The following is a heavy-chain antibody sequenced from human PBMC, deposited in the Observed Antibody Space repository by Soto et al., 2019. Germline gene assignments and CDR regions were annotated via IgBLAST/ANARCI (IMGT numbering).Heavy chain of an antibody. V-gene: IGHV1-69*12. CDR1: GGTFSSYA. Sequence: QVQLVQSGAEVKKPGSSVKVSCKASGGTFSSYAISWVRQAPGQGLECMGGIIPIFGTADYAQKFQGRVTLTAEEPTSPAYMELNVLTSEDPAMYYCAGVIAAAGTPHSPRYCCGLDVWGQGTTVTVSS. D-gene: IGHD6-13*01. CDR2: IIPIFGTA. CDR3: AGVIAAAGTPHSPRYCCGLDV. J-gene: IGHJ6*02.